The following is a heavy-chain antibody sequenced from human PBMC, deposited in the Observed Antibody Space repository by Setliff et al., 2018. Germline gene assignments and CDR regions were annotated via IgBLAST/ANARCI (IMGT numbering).Heavy chain of an antibody. CDR2: IKQDGSEK. CDR1: GFTFSRYW. D-gene: IGHD3-22*01. CDR3: ARDVRVYDSSGYYYYYYGMDV. J-gene: IGHJ6*02. V-gene: IGHV3-7*01. Sequence: PGGSLRLSCVASGFTFSRYWMSWVRQAPGKGLEWVANIKQDGSEKYYVDSVKGRFTISRDNAKNSLYLQMNSLRAEDTAVYYCARDVRVYDSSGYYYYYYGMDVWGQGTTVTVSS.